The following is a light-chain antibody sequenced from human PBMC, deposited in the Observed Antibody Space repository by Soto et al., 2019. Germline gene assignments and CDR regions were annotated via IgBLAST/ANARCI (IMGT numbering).Light chain of an antibody. CDR2: NNN. Sequence: QSVLTQPPSASGTPGQKVTISCSGSSSNIGSNPVNWYQQLPGAAPKLLIYNNNQRPSGVPDRFSGSKSGTSASLAISGLQSEDEADYYCVAWDDGPNVRVFGGGTKLTVL. CDR3: VAWDDGPNVRV. V-gene: IGLV1-44*01. CDR1: SSNIGSNP. J-gene: IGLJ3*02.